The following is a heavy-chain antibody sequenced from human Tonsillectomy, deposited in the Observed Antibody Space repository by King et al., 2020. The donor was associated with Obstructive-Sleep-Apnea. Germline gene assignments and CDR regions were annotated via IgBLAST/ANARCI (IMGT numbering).Heavy chain of an antibody. J-gene: IGHJ4*02. CDR1: GGSIRSSNW. CDR2: IYHDEST. Sequence: QLQESGPGLVKPSGTLSLTCAVSGGSIRSSNWWSWVRQPPGKGLECIGEIYHDESTNYNPSLESRVTFSVNKSKNHFSLRLTSVTAADTAVYYCSRTYVSRGYFDCLGQGALVTVSS. V-gene: IGHV4-4*02. D-gene: IGHD3-22*01. CDR3: SRTYVSRGYFDC.